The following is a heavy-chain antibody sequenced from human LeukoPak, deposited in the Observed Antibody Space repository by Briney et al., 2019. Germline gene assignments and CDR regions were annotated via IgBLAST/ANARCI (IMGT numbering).Heavy chain of an antibody. CDR2: ISGSGGST. CDR1: GFTFSSYA. Sequence: GGSLRLSCAASGFTFSSYAMSWVRQAPGKGLEWVSAISGSGGSTYYADSVKGRFTISRDNSKNTLYLQMNSLRAEDTAVYYCARVPIYVDTASRQDYAFDIWGQGTMVTVSS. V-gene: IGHV3-23*01. CDR3: ARVPIYVDTASRQDYAFDI. J-gene: IGHJ3*02. D-gene: IGHD5-18*01.